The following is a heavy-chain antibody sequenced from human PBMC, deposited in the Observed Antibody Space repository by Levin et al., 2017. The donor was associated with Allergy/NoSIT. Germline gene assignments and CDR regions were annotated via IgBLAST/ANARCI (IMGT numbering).Heavy chain of an antibody. V-gene: IGHV3-30*18. CDR3: AKVRRELVIATDAFDI. CDR1: FFSFLLSS. J-gene: IGHJ3*02. D-gene: IGHD3-9*01. Sequence: TGGSLLLSFSFSFFSFLLSSLPFFLPSPFPFLSFVADISDDGSKKYYTDSVKGRFTISRDNFKNTLFLQMNSLRVEDTAVYYCAKVRRELVIATDAFDIWGPGTLVTVSS. CDR2: ISDDGSKK.